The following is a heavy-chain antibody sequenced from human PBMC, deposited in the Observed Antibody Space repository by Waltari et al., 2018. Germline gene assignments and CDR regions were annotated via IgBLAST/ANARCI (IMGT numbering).Heavy chain of an antibody. Sequence: QVQLVQSGAEVKKPGSSVKVSCKASGGTFRSYAIRWVRQALGQGLEWMGRIIPILGIANYAQKFQGRVTITADKSTSTAYMVLSSLRSEDTAVYYCARDRDYGDYLYYYGMDVWGQGTTVTVSS. D-gene: IGHD4-17*01. J-gene: IGHJ6*02. V-gene: IGHV1-69*09. CDR2: IIPILGIA. CDR1: GGTFRSYA. CDR3: ARDRDYGDYLYYYGMDV.